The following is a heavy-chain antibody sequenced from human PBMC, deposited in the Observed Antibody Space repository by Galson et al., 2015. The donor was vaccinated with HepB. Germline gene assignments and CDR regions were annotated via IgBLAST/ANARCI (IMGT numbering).Heavy chain of an antibody. V-gene: IGHV3-15*01. CDR1: GFTFSNAW. D-gene: IGHD1-26*01. CDR2: IKSKTDGGTT. J-gene: IGHJ3*02. Sequence: SLRLSCAASGFTFSNAWMSWVRQAPGKGLEWVGRIKSKTDGGTTDYAAPVKGRFTISRDDSKNTLYLQMNSLKTEDTAVYYCTRGGSSLKGNAFDIWGQGTMVTVSS. CDR3: TRGGSSLKGNAFDI.